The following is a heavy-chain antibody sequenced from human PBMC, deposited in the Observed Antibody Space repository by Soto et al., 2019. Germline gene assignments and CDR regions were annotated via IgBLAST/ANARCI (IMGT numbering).Heavy chain of an antibody. D-gene: IGHD3-10*01. CDR1: GYTFTGYY. V-gene: IGHV1-46*03. CDR2: INPSGGST. J-gene: IGHJ5*02. CDR3: ATLGAGSAVA. Sequence: ASVKVSCKASGYTFTGYYMHWVRQAPGQGLEWMGWINPSGGSTEYAQKFQGRVTMTRDTSTSTFYMELTRLRSEDTTMYYCATLGAGSAVAWGQGTLVTVSS.